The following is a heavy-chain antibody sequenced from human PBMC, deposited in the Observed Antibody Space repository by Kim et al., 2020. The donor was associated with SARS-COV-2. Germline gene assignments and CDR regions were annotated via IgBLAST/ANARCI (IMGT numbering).Heavy chain of an antibody. D-gene: IGHD3-3*02. CDR1: GDTINTGTYY. CDR3: ARQKGAFGYYFDY. J-gene: IGHJ4*02. V-gene: IGHV4-39*01. CDR2: GYYSGST. Sequence: SEPLSLTCTVSGDTINTGTYYWGWVRQPPGKGLEWIGAGYYSGSTWYNPSLKSRVTISVDTSKNQFSLNLGSVTATDTALYYCARQKGAFGYYFDYWGQG.